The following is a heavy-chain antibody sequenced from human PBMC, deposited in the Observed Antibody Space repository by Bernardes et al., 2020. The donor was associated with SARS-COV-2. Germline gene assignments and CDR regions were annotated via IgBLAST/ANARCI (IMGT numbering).Heavy chain of an antibody. Sequence: GRSLRLSCAASGFTFSSYGMHWVRQAPGKGLEWVSVISYDGSNKYYADSVKGRFTISRDNSKNTLYLQMNSLRAEDTAVYYCAKDRGIQLWFSYYSGMDVWGQGTTVTVSS. CDR3: AKDRGIQLWFSYYSGMDV. V-gene: IGHV3-30*18. CDR1: GFTFSSYG. J-gene: IGHJ6*02. CDR2: ISYDGSNK. D-gene: IGHD5-18*01.